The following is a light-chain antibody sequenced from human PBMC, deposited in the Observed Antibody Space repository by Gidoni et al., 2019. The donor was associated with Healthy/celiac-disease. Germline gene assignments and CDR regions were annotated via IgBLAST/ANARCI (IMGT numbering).Light chain of an antibody. CDR2: GAS. CDR1: QSVSSN. V-gene: IGKV3-15*01. CDR3: QQYNNWLMYT. J-gene: IGKJ2*01. Sequence: EIVLTQSPATLSVSPGERATLSCRASQSVSSNLAWYQQKPGQAPRLLIYGASTRATGIPARVSGSGSGTEFTLTISSLQSEDFAVYYCQQYNNWLMYTVXQXTKLEIK.